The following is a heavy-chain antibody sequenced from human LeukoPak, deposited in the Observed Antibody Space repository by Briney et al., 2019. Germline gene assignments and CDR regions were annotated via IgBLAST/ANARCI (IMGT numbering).Heavy chain of an antibody. J-gene: IGHJ4*02. Sequence: ASVKVSCKASGYTFTSYGISWVRQAPGQGLEWMGWISAYNGNTNYAQKLQGRVTMTTDTSTSTAYMELRSLRSDDTAVYYCARGEVYCSSTSCYVGSYFDYWGQGTLVTVSS. CDR1: GYTFTSYG. CDR3: ARGEVYCSSTSCYVGSYFDY. V-gene: IGHV1-18*01. D-gene: IGHD2-2*01. CDR2: ISAYNGNT.